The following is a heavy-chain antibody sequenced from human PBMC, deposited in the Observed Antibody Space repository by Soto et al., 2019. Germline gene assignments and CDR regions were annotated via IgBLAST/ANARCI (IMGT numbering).Heavy chain of an antibody. V-gene: IGHV3-23*01. CDR3: ARRSSSWYFDY. CDR2: ISGSDGST. CDR1: GFTFSSYA. Sequence: EVQLLESGGGLVQPGGSLRLSCAASGFTFSSYAMNWGRQAPGKGLEWVSVISGSDGSTYYTDSVKGRFTISSDNSKNTLNLQMNSLRAEDTAVSYCARRSSSWYFDYWGQGTLVTVSS. J-gene: IGHJ4*02. D-gene: IGHD6-13*01.